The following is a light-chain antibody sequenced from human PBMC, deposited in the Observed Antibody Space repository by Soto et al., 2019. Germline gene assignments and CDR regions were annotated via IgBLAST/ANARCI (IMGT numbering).Light chain of an antibody. J-gene: IGLJ3*02. V-gene: IGLV2-14*01. Sequence: QSALTQPASVSGSPGQSITISCTGTSSDVGGYNYVSGYQQHPGKAPKLMIYEVSNRPSGVSNRFSGSKSGNTASLTISGLQAEEEADYYCSSYTSSSTVFGGGTKLTVL. CDR1: SSDVGGYNY. CDR3: SSYTSSSTV. CDR2: EVS.